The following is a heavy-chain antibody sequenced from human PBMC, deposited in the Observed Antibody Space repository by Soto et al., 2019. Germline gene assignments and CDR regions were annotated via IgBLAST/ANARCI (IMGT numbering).Heavy chain of an antibody. CDR1: GGSFSGYY. Sequence: LETLSLTCAVYGGSFSGYYWSWIRQPPGKGLEWIGEINHSGSTNYNPSLKSRVTISVDTSKNQFSLKLSSVTAADTAVYYCARPYGSGSYYRARAYAFDIWGQGTMVTVSS. CDR3: ARPYGSGSYYRARAYAFDI. J-gene: IGHJ3*02. D-gene: IGHD3-10*01. V-gene: IGHV4-34*01. CDR2: INHSGST.